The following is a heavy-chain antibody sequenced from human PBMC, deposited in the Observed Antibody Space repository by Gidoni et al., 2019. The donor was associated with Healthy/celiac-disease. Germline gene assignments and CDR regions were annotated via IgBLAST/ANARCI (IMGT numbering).Heavy chain of an antibody. CDR2: ISGSGGST. CDR3: ANTGYCSSTSCYPFFDY. J-gene: IGHJ4*02. V-gene: IGHV3-23*01. D-gene: IGHD2-2*01. Sequence: EVQLLESGGGLVQPGGSLRLSCAASGFTFSSYAMSWVRQAPGTGLEWVSAISGSGGSTYYADSVKGRFTISRDNSKNTLYLQMNRLRAEDTAVYYCANTGYCSSTSCYPFFDYWGQGTLVTVSS. CDR1: GFTFSSYA.